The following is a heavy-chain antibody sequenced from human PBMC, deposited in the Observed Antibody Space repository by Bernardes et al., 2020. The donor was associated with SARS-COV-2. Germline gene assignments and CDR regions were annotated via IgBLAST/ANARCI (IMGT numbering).Heavy chain of an antibody. CDR1: GGSISSYY. J-gene: IGHJ3*02. V-gene: IGHV4-59*08. CDR2: IYYSGST. D-gene: IGHD2-15*01. CDR3: ARRLGVDPRVVAFDI. Sequence: SETLSLTCTVSGGSISSYYWSWIRQPPGKGLEWIGYIYYSGSTNYNPSLKSRVTISVDTSKNQFSLKLSSVTAADTAVYYCARRLGVDPRVVAFDIWGQGTMVTVSS.